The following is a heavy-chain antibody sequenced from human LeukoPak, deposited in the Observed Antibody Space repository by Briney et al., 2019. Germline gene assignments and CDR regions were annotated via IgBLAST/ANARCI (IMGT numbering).Heavy chain of an antibody. CDR1: GFTFSRYE. CDR3: ARVALDSSGDNYGQGAFDY. CDR2: ISGSGRTT. V-gene: IGHV3-48*03. D-gene: IGHD3-22*01. J-gene: IGHJ4*02. Sequence: GGSLRLSCAASGFTFSRYEMDWVRQAPGKGLEWLSYISGSGRTTFYGDSVKGRFTISRDNAKNSLYLQINSLRAEDTAVYYCARVALDSSGDNYGQGAFDYWGQGTLVTVSS.